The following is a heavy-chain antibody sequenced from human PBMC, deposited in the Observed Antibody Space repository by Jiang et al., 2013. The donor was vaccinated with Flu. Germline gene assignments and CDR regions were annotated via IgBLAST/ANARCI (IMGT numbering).Heavy chain of an antibody. Sequence: GAEVKKPGSSVKVSCKASGGTFSSYTISWVRQAPGQGLEWMGRIIPILGIANYAQKFQGRVTITADKSTSTAYMELSSLRSEDTAVYYCARARVVAGNLYYFDYWGQGTLVTVSS. J-gene: IGHJ4*02. CDR3: ARARVVAGNLYYFDY. D-gene: IGHD6-19*01. CDR2: IIPILGIA. V-gene: IGHV1-69*02. CDR1: GGTFSSYT.